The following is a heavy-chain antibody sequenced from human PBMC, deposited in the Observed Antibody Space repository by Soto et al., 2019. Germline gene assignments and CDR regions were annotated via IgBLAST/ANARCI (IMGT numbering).Heavy chain of an antibody. CDR3: ARVPYRIFGVVPPDSYGMDV. CDR1: GFTFSSYW. J-gene: IGHJ6*02. Sequence: GGSLRLSCAACGFTFSSYWMHWVRQAPGKXLVWVSRINSDGSSTSYADSVRGRFTISRDNAKNTLYLQMNSLRAEDTAVYYCARVPYRIFGVVPPDSYGMDVWGQGTTVTVSS. D-gene: IGHD3-3*01. V-gene: IGHV3-74*01. CDR2: INSDGSST.